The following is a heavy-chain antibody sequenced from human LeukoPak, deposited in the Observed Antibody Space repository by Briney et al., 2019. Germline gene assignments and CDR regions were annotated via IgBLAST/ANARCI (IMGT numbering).Heavy chain of an antibody. Sequence: SQTLSLTCAISGDSVSSNSAAWHWIRQSPSRVLEWLGRTYYKSKWYNDYAVSVKSRITFNPDTSENQFSLHLNSVTPEDTAAYYCARGGSSWSSANFYAFDIWGQGTMVTVSS. J-gene: IGHJ3*02. CDR2: TYYKSKWYN. CDR3: ARGGSSWSSANFYAFDI. V-gene: IGHV6-1*01. CDR1: GDSVSSNSAA. D-gene: IGHD6-13*01.